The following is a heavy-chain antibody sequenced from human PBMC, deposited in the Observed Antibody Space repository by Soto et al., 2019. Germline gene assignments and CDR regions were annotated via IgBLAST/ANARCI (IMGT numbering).Heavy chain of an antibody. CDR3: AVGWGRYGDYLRAFDI. V-gene: IGHV1-69*06. CDR2: IIPIFGTA. J-gene: IGHJ3*02. Sequence: ASVKVSCKASGGTFSSYAISWVRQAPGQGLEWMGGIIPIFGTANYAQKFQGRVTITADKSTSTAYMELSSLRSEDTAVYYCAVGWGRYGDYLRAFDIWGQGTMVTVSS. D-gene: IGHD4-17*01. CDR1: GGTFSSYA.